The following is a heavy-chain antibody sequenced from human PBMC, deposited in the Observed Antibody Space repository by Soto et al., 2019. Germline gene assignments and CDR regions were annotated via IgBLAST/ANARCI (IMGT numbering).Heavy chain of an antibody. D-gene: IGHD2-21*02. Sequence: EVQLVESGGGLVQPGGSLRLSCAASGFTFSSYWMHWVRQAPGKGLVWVSRINSDGSSTSYPDSVKGRFTISRDNAKNTLYLQMNSLRAEDTAVYYCARVPVVTAYDWYFDLWGRGTLVTVSS. CDR2: INSDGSST. CDR1: GFTFSSYW. V-gene: IGHV3-74*01. J-gene: IGHJ2*01. CDR3: ARVPVVTAYDWYFDL.